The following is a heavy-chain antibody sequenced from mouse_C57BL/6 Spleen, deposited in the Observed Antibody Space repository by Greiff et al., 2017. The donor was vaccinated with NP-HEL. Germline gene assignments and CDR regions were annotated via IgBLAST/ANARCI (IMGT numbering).Heavy chain of an antibody. CDR1: GFTFSSYA. Sequence: EVKLMESGGGLVKPGGSLKLSCAASGFTFSSYAMSWVRQTPEKRLEWVATISDGGSYTYYPDNVKGRFTISRDNAKNNLYLQMSHLKSEDTAMYYCARVLYYGSSPFAYWGQGTLVTVSA. V-gene: IGHV5-4*03. CDR3: ARVLYYGSSPFAY. J-gene: IGHJ3*01. CDR2: ISDGGSYT. D-gene: IGHD1-1*01.